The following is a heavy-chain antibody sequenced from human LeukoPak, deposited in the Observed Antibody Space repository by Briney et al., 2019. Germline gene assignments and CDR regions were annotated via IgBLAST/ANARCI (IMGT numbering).Heavy chain of an antibody. J-gene: IGHJ4*02. CDR2: IYYDGST. Sequence: PSETLSLTCTVSGGSLSTYSWTWIRQPPGKGLEWIGYIYYDGSTNSNPSLKSRVTISVDTSRNQFSLKLSSVTAADTAVYYCARGDYAYFFDYWGQGTLVTVSS. D-gene: IGHD4-17*01. V-gene: IGHV4-59*01. CDR3: ARGDYAYFFDY. CDR1: GGSLSTYS.